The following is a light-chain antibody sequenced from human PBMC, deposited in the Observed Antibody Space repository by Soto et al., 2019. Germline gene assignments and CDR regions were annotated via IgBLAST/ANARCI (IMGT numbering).Light chain of an antibody. Sequence: EIVMTQSPVTLSVSPGERATLSCRASQSVSNSFLAWYQQKPGQAPRLLIYGASRRATGIPDRYSGSGSGTDFTLTISRLEPEDFAVYYCQQFVNSRWTFGRGTKVDI. CDR1: QSVSNSF. V-gene: IGKV3-20*01. CDR3: QQFVNSRWT. CDR2: GAS. J-gene: IGKJ1*01.